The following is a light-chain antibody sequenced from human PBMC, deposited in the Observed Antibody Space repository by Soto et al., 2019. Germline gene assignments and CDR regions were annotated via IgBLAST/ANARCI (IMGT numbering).Light chain of an antibody. V-gene: IGLV2-14*01. CDR1: SSDIGGYNS. CDR3: SSYTTSSGV. Sequence: QSALTQPASVSGSPGQSITISCTGTSSDIGGYNSVSWYQQHPGKAPKLVIYAVSNRPSGVSSRFSGSKSGNTASLTMSGLQAEDEATYYCSSYTTSSGVFGTGTKGTVL. CDR2: AVS. J-gene: IGLJ1*01.